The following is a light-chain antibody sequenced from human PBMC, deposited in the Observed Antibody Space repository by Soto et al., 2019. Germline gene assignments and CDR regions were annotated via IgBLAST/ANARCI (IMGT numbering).Light chain of an antibody. J-gene: IGKJ1*01. Sequence: DIIMTQSPESLAVSLGERATINCKSSQRLLYRSKNKDYLAWYQQKPGQPPRLLIYWASTRESGVSDRFSGSGSGTDFTLTVTSMQAEDVAVYYCQQYFNTPWTFGQGTKVEIK. CDR3: QQYFNTPWT. V-gene: IGKV4-1*01. CDR1: QRLLYRSKNKDY. CDR2: WAS.